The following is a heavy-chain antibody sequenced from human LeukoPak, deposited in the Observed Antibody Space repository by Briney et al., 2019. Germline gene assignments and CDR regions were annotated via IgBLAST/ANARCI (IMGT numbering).Heavy chain of an antibody. D-gene: IGHD6-6*01. CDR2: IYHSGST. CDR1: GHSISSGYY. V-gene: IGHV4-38-2*01. Sequence: PSETLSLTCAVSGHSISSGYYWGWIRQPPGKGLEWIGSIYHSGSTYYNPSLKSRVTISVDTSKNQFSLKLSSVTAADTAVYYCARHRDYSSSDYWGQGTLVTVSS. J-gene: IGHJ4*02. CDR3: ARHRDYSSSDY.